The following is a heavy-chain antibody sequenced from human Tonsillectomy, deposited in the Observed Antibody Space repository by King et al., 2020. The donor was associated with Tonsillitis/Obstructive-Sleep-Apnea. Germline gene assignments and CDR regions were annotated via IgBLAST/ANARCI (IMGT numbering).Heavy chain of an antibody. D-gene: IGHD3-16*01. Sequence: VQLVESGGGLVQPGGSLRLSCAASGFSFSSYAMAWVRQAPGKGREWVSAISGSGGRTFYAGSVKGRFTISRDNFKNTLSLQMNSLRAEDTAVYYCSKDPPRGGVTGGRAFDIWGQGTMVTVSS. CDR3: SKDPPRGGVTGGRAFDI. CDR1: GFSFSSYA. V-gene: IGHV3-23*04. CDR2: ISGSGGRT. J-gene: IGHJ3*02.